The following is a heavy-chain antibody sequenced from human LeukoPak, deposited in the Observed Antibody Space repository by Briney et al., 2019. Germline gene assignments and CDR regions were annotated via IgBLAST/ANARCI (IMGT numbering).Heavy chain of an antibody. Sequence: SETLSLTCTASGGSISSYYWSWIRQPAGKGLEWIGRIYTSGSTNYNPSLKSRVTMSVDTSKNQFSLKLSSVTAADTAVYYCARDRSSSWYGGGDAFDIWGQGTMATVSS. J-gene: IGHJ3*02. CDR3: ARDRSSSWYGGGDAFDI. CDR1: GGSISSYY. V-gene: IGHV4-4*07. D-gene: IGHD6-13*01. CDR2: IYTSGST.